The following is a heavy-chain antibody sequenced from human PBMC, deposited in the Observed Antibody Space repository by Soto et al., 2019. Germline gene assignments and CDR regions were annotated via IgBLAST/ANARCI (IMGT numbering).Heavy chain of an antibody. CDR2: ISGSGGST. V-gene: IGHV3-23*01. D-gene: IGHD1-26*01. Sequence: PGGSLRLSCAASGFTFSSYAMSWVRQAPGKGLEWVSAISGSGGSTYYADSVKGRFTISRDDSKNTLYLQMNSLKTEDTAVYYCTTVGPATEGYYYGMDVWGQGTTVTVS. CDR1: GFTFSSYA. CDR3: TTVGPATEGYYYGMDV. J-gene: IGHJ6*02.